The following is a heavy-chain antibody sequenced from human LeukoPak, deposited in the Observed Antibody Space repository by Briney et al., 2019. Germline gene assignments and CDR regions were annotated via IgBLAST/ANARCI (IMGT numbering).Heavy chain of an antibody. J-gene: IGHJ4*02. V-gene: IGHV4-4*02. CDR3: AGTNFFGSGPLY. Sequence: GSLRLSCAASGFTFSSYNMNWVRQAPGKGLEWIGEIHHSGSTVYNPSLQSRVTILLDKSRNQFSLNLSSVTAADTAVYYCAGTNFFGSGPLYWGQGILVPVSS. CDR2: IHHSGST. CDR1: GFTFSSYNM. D-gene: IGHD3-10*01.